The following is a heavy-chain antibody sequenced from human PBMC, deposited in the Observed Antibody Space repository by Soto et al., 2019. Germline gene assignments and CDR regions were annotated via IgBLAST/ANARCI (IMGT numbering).Heavy chain of an antibody. CDR3: ARARGEHYYDSSGHQWHFDY. CDR1: GYTFTGYY. CDR2: INPNSGGT. Sequence: GASVKVSCKASGYTFTGYYMHWVRQAPGQGLEWMGWINPNSGGTNYAQKFQGRVTMTRDTSISTAYMELSRLRSDDTAVYYCARARGEHYYDSSGHQWHFDYWGQGTLVTVSS. J-gene: IGHJ4*02. V-gene: IGHV1-2*02. D-gene: IGHD3-22*01.